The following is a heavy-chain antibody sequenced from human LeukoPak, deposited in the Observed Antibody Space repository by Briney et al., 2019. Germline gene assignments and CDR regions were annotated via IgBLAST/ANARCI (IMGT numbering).Heavy chain of an antibody. J-gene: IGHJ5*02. CDR2: IYHSGST. CDR1: GYSISSGYY. Sequence: PSETLSLTCAVSGYSISSGYYWGWIRQPPGKGLEWIGSIYHSGSTYYNPSLKSRVTISVDTSKNQFSLNLRSVTAADTALYYCARAISSWFDPWGQGTLVTVSS. V-gene: IGHV4-38-2*01. CDR3: ARAISSWFDP.